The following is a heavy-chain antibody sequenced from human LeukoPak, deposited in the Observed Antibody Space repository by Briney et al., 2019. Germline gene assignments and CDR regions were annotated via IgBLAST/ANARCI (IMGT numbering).Heavy chain of an antibody. Sequence: GGSLRLSCAASGFTFSSYWINWVRQAPGKGLEWVANIKQDGSEKYYVDSVKGRFTISRDNAKNSLYLQMNSLRAEDTAVYYCARTRWLRYFDYWGQGTLVTVSS. D-gene: IGHD5-12*01. V-gene: IGHV3-7*01. CDR1: GFTFSSYW. CDR3: ARTRWLRYFDY. CDR2: IKQDGSEK. J-gene: IGHJ4*02.